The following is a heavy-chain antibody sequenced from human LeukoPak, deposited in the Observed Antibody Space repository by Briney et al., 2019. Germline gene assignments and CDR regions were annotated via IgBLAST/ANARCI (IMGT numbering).Heavy chain of an antibody. CDR3: ARLGLPRSWFDP. CDR1: GGSINSYY. Sequence: PSETLSLTCTVSGGSINSYYWSWIRQPLGNGLEWIGYIYYSGSTNYNPSLKSRVTISADTSKNQFSLKLSSVTAADTAVYYCARLGLPRSWFDPWGQGTLVTVSS. J-gene: IGHJ5*02. D-gene: IGHD5-18*01. CDR2: IYYSGST. V-gene: IGHV4-59*08.